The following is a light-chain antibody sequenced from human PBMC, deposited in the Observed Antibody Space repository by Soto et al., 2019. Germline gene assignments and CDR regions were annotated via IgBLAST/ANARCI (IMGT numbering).Light chain of an antibody. V-gene: IGLV1-44*01. CDR1: SSNIGSNA. CDR3: ASWDVSLNAWV. CDR2: TFA. J-gene: IGLJ3*02. Sequence: QPVLTQPPSASGTPGQRVTISCSGSSSNIGSNAVNWYQQLPGTAPKLLIYTFAQRPSGVPDRFSGSKSGTSASLAIRGLQSEDEADYYCASWDVSLNAWVFGGGTKLTVL.